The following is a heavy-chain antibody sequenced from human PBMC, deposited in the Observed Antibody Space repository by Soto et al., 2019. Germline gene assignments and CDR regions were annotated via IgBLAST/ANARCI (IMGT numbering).Heavy chain of an antibody. D-gene: IGHD2-15*01. Sequence: ASVKACCKASGYTFTSYGISWVQQAPGQGLEWMGWISAYNGNTNYAQKLQGRVTMTTDTSTSTAYMELRSLRSDDTAVYYCARDRLVNPGSNWFDPWGQGTLVTSPQ. CDR1: GYTFTSYG. CDR2: ISAYNGNT. J-gene: IGHJ5*02. V-gene: IGHV1-18*01. CDR3: ARDRLVNPGSNWFDP.